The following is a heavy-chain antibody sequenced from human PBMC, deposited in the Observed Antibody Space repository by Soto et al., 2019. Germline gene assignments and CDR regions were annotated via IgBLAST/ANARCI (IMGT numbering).Heavy chain of an antibody. D-gene: IGHD3-10*01. CDR3: ARDSDYYSSGSFDY. CDR2: IYYSGSS. Sequence: SETLSLTCSVSGDSISSSGYYWSWIRQRPGKGLEWIGNIYYSGSSYNNPSLRSRVTISVNTSKNQFSLNLRSVTAADTAVYYCARDSDYYSSGSFDYWGQGTLVTVSS. CDR1: GDSISSSGYY. V-gene: IGHV4-31*03. J-gene: IGHJ4*02.